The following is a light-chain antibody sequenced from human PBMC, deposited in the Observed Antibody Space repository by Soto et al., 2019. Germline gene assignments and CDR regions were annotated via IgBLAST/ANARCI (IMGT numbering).Light chain of an antibody. CDR2: DVS. J-gene: IGLJ2*01. CDR1: SSDIGAYDY. Sequence: QSVLTQPASLSGSPGQSITISCTGTSSDIGAYDYVSWFQQHPGKAPKLMIYDVSKRPSGVPDRFSGSKSGSTASLTIAGLRAEDEAHYFCSSYAGTSSFVLFGGGTKLTVL. V-gene: IGLV2-11*01. CDR3: SSYAGTSSFVL.